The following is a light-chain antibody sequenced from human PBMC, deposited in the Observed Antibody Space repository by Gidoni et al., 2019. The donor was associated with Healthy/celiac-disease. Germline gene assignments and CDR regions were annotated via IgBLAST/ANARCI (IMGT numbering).Light chain of an antibody. CDR3: QQYYTTPRT. CDR1: QSVLYSSNNKNY. J-gene: IGKJ1*01. CDR2: WAS. Sequence: DIVMTQSPDSLAVSLGERATINCKSSQSVLYSSNNKNYLAWYQQKPGQPPKLLIYWASTRESGVPDRFSGGGSGTDFTLTISSLQAEDVAVYYCQQYYTTPRTFGQXTKVEIK. V-gene: IGKV4-1*01.